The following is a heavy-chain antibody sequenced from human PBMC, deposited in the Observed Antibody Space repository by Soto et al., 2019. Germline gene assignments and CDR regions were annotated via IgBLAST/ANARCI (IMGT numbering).Heavy chain of an antibody. CDR2: ISSSGSTT. CDR3: ATRSGGGGAFDF. V-gene: IGHV3-48*03. J-gene: IGHJ3*01. D-gene: IGHD3-10*01. CDR1: GFTFYTYE. Sequence: EVQLVESGGGLVQPGGSLRLSCAASGFTFYTYEMNWVRQAPGKGLEWVSYISSSGSTTYYADSVKGGFTISRDNAKNPLYLQMNSLRAEDTAIYYCATRSGGGGAFDFLGQGTMVTVSS.